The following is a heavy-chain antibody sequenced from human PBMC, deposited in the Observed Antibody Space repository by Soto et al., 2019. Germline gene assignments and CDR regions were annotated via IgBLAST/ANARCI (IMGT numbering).Heavy chain of an antibody. CDR2: IIPIFGTA. CDR1: GGTFSSYA. Sequence: QVQLVQSGAEVKKPGSSVKVSCKASGGTFSSYAISWVRQAPGQGLEWMGGIIPIFGTANYAQKFQGRVTITADKSTSTAYMELSSLRSEDTAVYYCARSGHNCSGGSCYFDYWGQGTLVTVSS. J-gene: IGHJ4*02. CDR3: ARSGHNCSGGSCYFDY. V-gene: IGHV1-69*06. D-gene: IGHD2-15*01.